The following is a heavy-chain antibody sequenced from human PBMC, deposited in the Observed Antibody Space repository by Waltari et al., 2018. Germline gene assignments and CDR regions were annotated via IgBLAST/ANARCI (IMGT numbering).Heavy chain of an antibody. D-gene: IGHD2-8*02. CDR1: GFTFRNNW. J-gene: IGHJ4*02. Sequence: EVQLVESGGGLVQPGGSLRLSCAASGFTFRNNWMHWVRQAPGKGLVWVAGIEPGGRTRNHADSVRGRFTISRDDAKDTLYLQMDSLRPEDTAVYHCARDLVGKDDFWGQGTLVIVSS. CDR2: IEPGGRTR. V-gene: IGHV3-74*01. CDR3: ARDLVGKDDF.